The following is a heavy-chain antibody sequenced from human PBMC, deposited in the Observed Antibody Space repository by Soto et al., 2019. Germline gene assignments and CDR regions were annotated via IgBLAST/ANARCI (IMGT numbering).Heavy chain of an antibody. CDR3: AKDGVGATFIDY. Sequence: PGGSLRLSCAASGFTFSSYGMNWVRQAPGKGLEWVAVISYDGSNKYYADSVKGRFTISRDNSKNTLYLQMNSLRAEDTAVYYCAKDGVGATFIDYWGQGTLVTVSS. V-gene: IGHV3-30*18. CDR2: ISYDGSNK. CDR1: GFTFSSYG. J-gene: IGHJ4*02. D-gene: IGHD1-26*01.